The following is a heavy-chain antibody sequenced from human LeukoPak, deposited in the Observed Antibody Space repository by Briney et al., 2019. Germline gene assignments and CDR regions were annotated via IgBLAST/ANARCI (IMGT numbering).Heavy chain of an antibody. J-gene: IGHJ4*02. CDR3: VRVLDDFWSGYYTGFDY. D-gene: IGHD3-3*01. V-gene: IGHV3-74*01. CDR2: INSDGSST. CDR1: GFTFSSYW. Sequence: GGSLRLSCAASGFTFSSYWMHWVRQAPGKGLVWVSRINSDGSSTSYADSVKGRFTISRDNAKNTLYLQMNSLRAEDTAVYYCVRVLDDFWSGYYTGFDYWGQGTLVTVSS.